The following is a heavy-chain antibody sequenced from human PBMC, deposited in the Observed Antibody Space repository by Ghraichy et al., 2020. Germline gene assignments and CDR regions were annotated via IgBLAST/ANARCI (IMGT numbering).Heavy chain of an antibody. J-gene: IGHJ4*02. Sequence: SQTLSLTCAVYGGSFSGYYWSWIRQPQGKGLEWIGEINHSGSTNYNPSLKSRVTISVDTSKNQFSLKLSSVTAADTAVYYGARATVTLDYWGQGTLVTVSS. D-gene: IGHD4-11*01. CDR2: INHSGST. V-gene: IGHV4-34*01. CDR1: GGSFSGYY. CDR3: ARATVTLDY.